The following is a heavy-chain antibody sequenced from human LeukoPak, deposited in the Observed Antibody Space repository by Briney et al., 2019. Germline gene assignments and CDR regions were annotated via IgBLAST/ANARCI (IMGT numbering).Heavy chain of an antibody. V-gene: IGHV3-30-3*01. CDR1: GFTFSSYA. CDR3: ARDAYYDSSGCFDY. D-gene: IGHD3-22*01. J-gene: IGHJ4*02. Sequence: GGSLRLSCTASGFTFSSYAMHWVRQAPGKGLEWVAVISYDGSNKYYADSVKGRFTISRDNSKNTLYLQMNSLRAEDTAVYYCARDAYYDSSGCFDYWGQGTLVTVSS. CDR2: ISYDGSNK.